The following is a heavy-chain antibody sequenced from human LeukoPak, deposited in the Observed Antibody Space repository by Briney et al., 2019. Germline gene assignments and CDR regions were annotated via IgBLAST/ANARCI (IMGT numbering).Heavy chain of an antibody. D-gene: IGHD3-22*01. V-gene: IGHV1-69*04. Sequence: SVKVSCKASGGTFSSYTISWVRQAPGQGLEWMGRIIPILGIANYAQKFQGRVTITADKSTSTAYMEPSSLGSEDTAVYYCARDPRYYDSSGYLEEVDYWGQGTLVTVSS. CDR1: GGTFSSYT. J-gene: IGHJ4*02. CDR2: IIPILGIA. CDR3: ARDPRYYDSSGYLEEVDY.